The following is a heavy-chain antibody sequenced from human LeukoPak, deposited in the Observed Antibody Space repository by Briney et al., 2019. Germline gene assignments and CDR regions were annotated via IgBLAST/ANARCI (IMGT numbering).Heavy chain of an antibody. CDR2: IYPEDSHT. Sequence: GASLKISCAGIGFSFTSYYIGWVRQMPGKGLEWMGIIYPEDSHTRYSPSFQGQVTISADKSISTAYLQWSSLKASDTAMYYCARRGAVDSAYFDWGQGTLVTVSS. J-gene: IGHJ4*02. D-gene: IGHD6-25*01. CDR3: ARRGAVDSAYFD. V-gene: IGHV5-51*01. CDR1: GFSFTSYY.